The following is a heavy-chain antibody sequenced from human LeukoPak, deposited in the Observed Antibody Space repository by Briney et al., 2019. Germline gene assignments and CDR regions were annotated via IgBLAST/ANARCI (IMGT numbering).Heavy chain of an antibody. J-gene: IGHJ3*02. Sequence: RTGGSLRLSCAASGFTFSSYSMNWVRQAPGKALEWVSSISSSSSYIYYADSVKGRFTISRDNAKNSLYLQMNSLRAEDTAVYYCARDWADYYDSSGYFRAFDIWGQGTMVTVSS. D-gene: IGHD3-22*01. CDR3: ARDWADYYDSSGYFRAFDI. CDR2: ISSSSSYI. CDR1: GFTFSSYS. V-gene: IGHV3-21*01.